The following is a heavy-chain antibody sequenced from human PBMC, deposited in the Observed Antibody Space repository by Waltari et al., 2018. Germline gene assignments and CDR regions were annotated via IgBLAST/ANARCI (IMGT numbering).Heavy chain of an antibody. CDR2: IIPIFGTA. Sequence: QVQLVQSGAEVKKPGSSVKVSCKASGGTFSSYAISWVRQAPGQGLEWMGGIIPIFGTANYAQKFQGRVTITADKATSTAYMELSSLRSEDTAVYYCAREGTTVTTTPPYFDYWGQGTLVTVSS. J-gene: IGHJ4*02. CDR1: GGTFSSYA. D-gene: IGHD4-17*01. CDR3: AREGTTVTTTPPYFDY. V-gene: IGHV1-69*14.